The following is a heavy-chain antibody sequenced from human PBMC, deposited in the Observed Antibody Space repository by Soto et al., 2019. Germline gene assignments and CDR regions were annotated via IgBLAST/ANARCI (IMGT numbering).Heavy chain of an antibody. CDR2: VRSKAYGGTT. V-gene: IGHV3-49*04. J-gene: IGHJ6*02. CDR1: GFTFGDYA. CDR3: TSGSYDFWSIPDYYYGMDV. D-gene: IGHD3-3*01. Sequence: PGGSLRLSCTASGFTFGDYAMSWVRQAPGKGLEWVGFVRSKAYGGTTEYAASVKGRFTISRDDSKSIAYLQMNSLKTEDTAVYYCTSGSYDFWSIPDYYYGMDVWGQGTTVTVSS.